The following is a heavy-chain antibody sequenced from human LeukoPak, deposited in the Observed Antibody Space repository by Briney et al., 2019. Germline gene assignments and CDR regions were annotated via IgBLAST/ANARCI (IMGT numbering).Heavy chain of an antibody. CDR3: ARAAAPTYSFDF. CDR1: GGSFRGYY. CDR2: FYHRGS. Sequence: PSETLSLTCAVYGGSFRGYYWGWIRQTPGKGLEWIGSFYHRGSYYNPSLKSRITLLLDVSKNQFSLKLSSVTAADTAVFYCARAAAPTYSFDFCGQGTLGTVSS. V-gene: IGHV4-38-2*01. D-gene: IGHD6-13*01. J-gene: IGHJ4*02.